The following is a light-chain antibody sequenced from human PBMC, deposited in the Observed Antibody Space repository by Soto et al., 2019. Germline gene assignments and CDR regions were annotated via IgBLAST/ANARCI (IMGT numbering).Light chain of an antibody. CDR3: CSYAGSSTPWV. CDR1: SSDVGSYNL. V-gene: IGLV2-23*01. J-gene: IGLJ3*02. CDR2: EGS. Sequence: QSALTQPASVFGSPGQSITISCTGTSSDVGSYNLVSWYQQHPGKAPKLMIYEGSKRPSGVSNRFSGSKSGNTASLTISGLQAEDEADYYCCSYAGSSTPWVFGGGTKLTVL.